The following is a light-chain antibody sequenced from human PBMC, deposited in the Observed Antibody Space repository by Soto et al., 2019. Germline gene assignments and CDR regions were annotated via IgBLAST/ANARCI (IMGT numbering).Light chain of an antibody. J-gene: IGKJ2*01. CDR1: QSVSSSQ. CDR3: QQSATSPHT. CDR2: GAS. V-gene: IGKV3-20*01. Sequence: EIVLTQSPVTLSLSPGESATLSCRASQSVSSSQVAWYQQKPGQAPRLLIYGASSRATGIPDRFIGVGSETDFTLTINRLEPEDFAVYYCQQSATSPHTFGQGTKLE.